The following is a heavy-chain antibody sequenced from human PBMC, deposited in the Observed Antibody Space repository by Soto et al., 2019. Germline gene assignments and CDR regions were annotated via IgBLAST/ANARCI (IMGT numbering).Heavy chain of an antibody. CDR2: IDESGTNT. V-gene: IGHV3-23*01. CDR3: AKESLGRHFDFDY. J-gene: IGHJ4*02. Sequence: GGSLTLSCAASGFTFSNCALSWVRNAPRQGLEWVSGIDESGTNTYYADSVKGRFTISRDNSRNTLYLETNSLRAEDTAVYHCAKESLGRHFDFDYWGQGTLVTVSS. CDR1: GFTFSNCA. D-gene: IGHD3-10*01.